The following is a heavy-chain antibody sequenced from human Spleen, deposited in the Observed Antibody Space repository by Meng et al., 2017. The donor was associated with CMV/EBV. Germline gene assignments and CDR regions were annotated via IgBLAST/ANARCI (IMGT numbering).Heavy chain of an antibody. Sequence: GGSLRLSCAASGFTVSSNYMSWVRQAPGKGLECVSLIYSGGSTYYADSVKGRFTISRDNSKNMLYLQMTSLTAKDTAVYHCARAYMNTDSGMDVFGQGTTVTVSS. CDR1: GFTVSSNY. V-gene: IGHV3-53*01. J-gene: IGHJ6*02. CDR2: IYSGGST. D-gene: IGHD4-11*01. CDR3: ARAYMNTDSGMDV.